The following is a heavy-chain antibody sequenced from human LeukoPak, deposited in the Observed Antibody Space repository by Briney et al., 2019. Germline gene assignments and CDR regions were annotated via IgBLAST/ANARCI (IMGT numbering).Heavy chain of an antibody. D-gene: IGHD6-6*01. J-gene: IGHJ4*02. CDR2: INPNSGGT. CDR3: ARDVRSSSSGLSDY. V-gene: IGHV1-2*06. CDR1: GYTFTGYY. Sequence: GASVKVSCKASGYTFTGYYMHWGRQAPGQGLEWMGRINPNSGGTNYAQKFQGRVTMTRDTSISTAYMELSRLRSDDTAVYYCARDVRSSSSGLSDYWGQGTLVTVSS.